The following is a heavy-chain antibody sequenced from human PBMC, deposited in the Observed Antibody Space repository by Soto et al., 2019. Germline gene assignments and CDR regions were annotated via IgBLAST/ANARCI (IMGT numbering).Heavy chain of an antibody. V-gene: IGHV1-69*08. D-gene: IGHD4-17*01. J-gene: IGHJ4*02. Sequence: QVQLVQSGAEVKKPGSSVKVSCKASGGTFSSYTISWVRQAPGQGLEWMGRIIPILGIANYAQKFQGRVTITADKSTSTAYMELSSLRSEDTAVYYCERDHGDYNFDYWGKGTLVTVSS. CDR3: ERDHGDYNFDY. CDR2: IIPILGIA. CDR1: GGTFSSYT.